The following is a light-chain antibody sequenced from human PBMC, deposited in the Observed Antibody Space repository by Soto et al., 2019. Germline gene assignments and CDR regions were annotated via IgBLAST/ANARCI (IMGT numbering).Light chain of an antibody. Sequence: EIVMTQSPATLSVSPGERATLSCRASQSVSSNLAWYQQNPGQAPRLLIYGASTRATGIPARFSGSGSGTEFTLTISSLQSEDFAVYYCQHYNNWPLTFGGGSKVEIK. CDR1: QSVSSN. CDR2: GAS. V-gene: IGKV3-15*01. CDR3: QHYNNWPLT. J-gene: IGKJ4*01.